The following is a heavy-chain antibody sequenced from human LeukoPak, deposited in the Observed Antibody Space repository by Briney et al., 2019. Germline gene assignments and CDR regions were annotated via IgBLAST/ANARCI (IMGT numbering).Heavy chain of an antibody. Sequence: SQTLSLTCTVSGGSISSGGYYWSWIRQPPGKGLEWIGEINHSGSTNYNPSLKSRVTISVDTSKNQFSLKLSSVTAADTAVYYCARGRSWSSSWHSLRYFQHWGQGTLVTVSS. J-gene: IGHJ1*01. V-gene: IGHV4-30-2*01. D-gene: IGHD6-13*01. CDR1: GGSISSGGYY. CDR2: INHSGST. CDR3: ARGRSWSSSWHSLRYFQH.